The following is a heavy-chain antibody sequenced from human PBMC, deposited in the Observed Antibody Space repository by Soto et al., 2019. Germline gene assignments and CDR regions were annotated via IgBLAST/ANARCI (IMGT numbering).Heavy chain of an antibody. CDR1: GYTLTSYD. D-gene: IGHD4-17*01. CDR3: ARTLYGDNVDY. CDR2: MNPNSGKT. Sequence: QVQLVQSGAEVKKPGASVKVSCKASGYTLTSYDINWVGKATGKGLEWMGWMNPNSGKTGYAQKFQGRVTMTRTTSISTAYMELSSLRSEDTAVYYCARTLYGDNVDYWGQGTLVTVSS. V-gene: IGHV1-8*01. J-gene: IGHJ4*02.